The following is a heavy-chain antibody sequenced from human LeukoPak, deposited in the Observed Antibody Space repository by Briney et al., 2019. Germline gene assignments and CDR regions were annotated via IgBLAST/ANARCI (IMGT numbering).Heavy chain of an antibody. Sequence: SETLSLTCAVYGGSFSGYYWSWIRQPPGKGLEWIGEINHSGSTNYNPSLKSRVIISVDTSKNQFSLKLSSVTAADTAVCYCARTSYTSSWSGGMDVWSQGTTVTVSS. D-gene: IGHD6-13*01. V-gene: IGHV4-34*01. J-gene: IGHJ6*02. CDR3: ARTSYTSSWSGGMDV. CDR2: INHSGST. CDR1: GGSFSGYY.